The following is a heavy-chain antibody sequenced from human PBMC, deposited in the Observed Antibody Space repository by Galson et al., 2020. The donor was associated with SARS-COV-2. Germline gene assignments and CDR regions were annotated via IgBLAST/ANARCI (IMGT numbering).Heavy chain of an antibody. J-gene: IGHJ6*03. V-gene: IGHV4-39*07. Sequence: SETLSLTCTVPGGSISSSSYYWGWIRQPPGKGLEWIGRIYYSGSTYYNPSLKSRVTISVDTSKNQFSLKLTSVTAADTAVYYCARVIDYYVSSGYYHYYYYYYMDVWGKGTTVTVSS. CDR2: IYYSGST. CDR3: ARVIDYYVSSGYYHYYYYYYMDV. CDR1: GGSISSSSYY. D-gene: IGHD3-22*01.